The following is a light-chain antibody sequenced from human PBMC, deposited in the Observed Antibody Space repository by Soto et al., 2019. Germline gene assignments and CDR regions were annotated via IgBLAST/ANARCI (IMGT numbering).Light chain of an antibody. CDR2: AAP. CDR3: QQSYIMSEGYT. V-gene: IGKV1-39*01. CDR1: QSISNH. J-gene: IGKJ2*01. Sequence: DIQVTQSPSSLSASAGDRVTITCRASQSISNHLNWYQQKPGKAPNLLIYAAPSLQSGVPSRFSGSGSGTDFTLTITSLQPEDFATYYCQQSYIMSEGYTFGQGTKLEIK.